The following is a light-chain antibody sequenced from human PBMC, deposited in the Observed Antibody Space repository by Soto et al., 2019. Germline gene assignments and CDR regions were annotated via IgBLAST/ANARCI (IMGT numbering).Light chain of an antibody. Sequence: DIVMTQSPDSLAVSLGERATINCKSSQSALYSSNNKNYLAWYQQKPGQPPKLLIYGASTRESGVPDRFSGSGSGTDFTLTISSLQAEDVAVYYCQQYYSTPVTFGGGTKVEIK. CDR3: QQYYSTPVT. J-gene: IGKJ4*01. CDR1: QSALYSSNNKNY. V-gene: IGKV4-1*01. CDR2: GAS.